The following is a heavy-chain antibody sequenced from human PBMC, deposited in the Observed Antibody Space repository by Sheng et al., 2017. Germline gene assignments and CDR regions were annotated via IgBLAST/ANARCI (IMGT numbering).Heavy chain of an antibody. Sequence: QVQLQQWGAGLLKPSETLSLTCAVYGGSFSGYYWSWIRQPPGKGLEWIGEINHSGSTNYNPSLKSRVTISVDTSKNQFSLKLSSVTAADTAVYYCARLVRFGGVIRHGPIDYWGQGTLVTVSS. V-gene: IGHV4-34*01. J-gene: IGHJ4*02. CDR2: INHSGST. CDR1: GGSFSGYY. CDR3: ARLVRFGGVIRHGPIDY. D-gene: IGHD3-16*01.